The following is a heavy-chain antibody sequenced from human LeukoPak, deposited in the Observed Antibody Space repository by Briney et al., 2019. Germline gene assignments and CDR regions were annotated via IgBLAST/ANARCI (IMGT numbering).Heavy chain of an antibody. V-gene: IGHV1-2*05. Sequence: ASVKVSCKASGYTFTGYYMYWVRQAPGQGLEWMGRINANTGATNYEQKYQGRVSVTRDTSISTAYMELTRLTSDDTDVYFCVRGGESSSWSYFDYWGQGTLVTVSS. CDR1: GYTFTGYY. CDR2: INANTGAT. J-gene: IGHJ4*02. D-gene: IGHD6-13*01. CDR3: VRGGESSSWSYFDY.